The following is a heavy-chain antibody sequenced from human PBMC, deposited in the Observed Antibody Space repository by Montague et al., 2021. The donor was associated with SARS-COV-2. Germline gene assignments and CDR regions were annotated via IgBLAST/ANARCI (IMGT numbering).Heavy chain of an antibody. D-gene: IGHD2-2*01. Sequence: SETLSLTCAVYGGSFSGYYWGWIRQPPGKGLEWIGSIYSGSTYYNPSLKSRVTISVDTSKNQFSLKLSSVTAADTAVFYCARELGYCSSTNCFHFDYWGQGTLVTVSS. CDR2: IYSGST. CDR1: GGSFSGYY. V-gene: IGHV4-34*01. J-gene: IGHJ4*02. CDR3: ARELGYCSSTNCFHFDY.